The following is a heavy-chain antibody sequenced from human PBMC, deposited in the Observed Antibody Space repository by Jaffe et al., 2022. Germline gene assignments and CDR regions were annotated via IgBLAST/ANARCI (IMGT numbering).Heavy chain of an antibody. D-gene: IGHD3-22*01. V-gene: IGHV4-34*01. CDR1: GGSFSGYY. CDR3: ARGRGETMIVVENWFDP. Sequence: QVQLQQWGAGLLKPSETLSLTCAVYGGSFSGYYWSWIRQPPGKGLEWIGEINHSGSTNYNPSLKSRVTISVDTSKNQFSLKLSSVTAADTAVYYCARGRGETMIVVENWFDPWGQGTLVTVSS. CDR2: INHSGST. J-gene: IGHJ5*02.